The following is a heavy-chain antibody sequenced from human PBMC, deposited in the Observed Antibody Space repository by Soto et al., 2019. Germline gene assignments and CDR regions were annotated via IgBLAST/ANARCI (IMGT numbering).Heavy chain of an antibody. CDR1: GGSISSGGYY. J-gene: IGHJ6*02. D-gene: IGHD3-10*01. CDR2: IYYSGST. V-gene: IGHV4-30-4*08. Sequence: SETLSLTCTVSGGSISSGGYYWSWIRQHPGKGLEWIGYIYYSGSTYYNPSLKSRVTISVDTSKNQFSLKLSSVTAADTAVYYCARDRIAMVRPGMDVWGQGTTVT. CDR3: ARDRIAMVRPGMDV.